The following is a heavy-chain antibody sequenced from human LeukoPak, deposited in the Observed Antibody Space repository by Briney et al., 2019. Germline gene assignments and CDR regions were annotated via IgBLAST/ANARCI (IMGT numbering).Heavy chain of an antibody. V-gene: IGHV2-5*01. CDR1: GFSLSTRGVG. CDR3: AHRVSTSPFDY. Sequence: SGPTLVNPTQTLTLTCTFSGFSLSTRGVGVGWIRQPRGKALEWLAFIYWNDDKRYSPSLKSRLTITKDTSKNQLVLRMTNMDPVDTATYYCAHRVSTSPFDYWGQRTLATVSS. CDR2: IYWNDDK. J-gene: IGHJ4*02.